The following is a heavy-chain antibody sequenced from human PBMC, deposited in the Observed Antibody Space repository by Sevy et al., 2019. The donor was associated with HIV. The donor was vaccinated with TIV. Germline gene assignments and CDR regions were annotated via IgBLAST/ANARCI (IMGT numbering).Heavy chain of an antibody. D-gene: IGHD2-2*01. CDR1: GGSTSSNY. V-gene: IGHV4-59*01. CDR3: ARDMLGYCSSTSCYAEGYFDY. CDR2: IYYSVST. J-gene: IGHJ4*02. Sequence: SETLSLTCTVSGGSTSSNYWSWIRQPPGKGLEWIGYIYYSVSTNYNPSLKSRVTISVDTSKNQFSLKLSSVTAADTAVYYCARDMLGYCSSTSCYAEGYFDYWGQGTLVTVSS.